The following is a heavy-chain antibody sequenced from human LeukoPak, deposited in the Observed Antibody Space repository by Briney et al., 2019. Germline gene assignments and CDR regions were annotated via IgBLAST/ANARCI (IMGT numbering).Heavy chain of an antibody. V-gene: IGHV3-48*04. Sequence: PGGSLRLSCAASGFTFSSYSMNWVRQAPGKGLEWVSYISSSSSTIYYADSVKGRFTISRDNAKNSLYLQMNSLRAEDTAVYYCASSTPSYYGDYVRDYWGQGTLVTVSS. D-gene: IGHD4-17*01. CDR2: ISSSSSTI. CDR3: ASSTPSYYGDYVRDY. J-gene: IGHJ4*02. CDR1: GFTFSSYS.